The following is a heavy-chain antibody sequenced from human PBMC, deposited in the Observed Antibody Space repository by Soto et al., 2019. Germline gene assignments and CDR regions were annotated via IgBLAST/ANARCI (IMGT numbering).Heavy chain of an antibody. V-gene: IGHV4-34*12. CDR3: ARSPLGYDYVRQTWREVGDSFDI. J-gene: IGHJ3*02. D-gene: IGHD3-16*01. CDR1: GASLGGFH. CDR2: LIHGGST. Sequence: QVRLEQWGAGLLKPSETLSLTCAIYGASLGGFHWTWLRQAPGKGLEWIGELIHGGSTNYNPSLKGRVSFSLDTSKNQFSLHLMSVIAADTAVYYCARSPLGYDYVRQTWREVGDSFDIWGRGTLVTVSS.